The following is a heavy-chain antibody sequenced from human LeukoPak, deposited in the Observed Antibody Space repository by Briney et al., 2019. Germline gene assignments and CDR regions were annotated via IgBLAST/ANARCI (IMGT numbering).Heavy chain of an antibody. J-gene: IGHJ3*02. CDR3: ARGRSGSYRYDAFDI. V-gene: IGHV3-48*04. CDR1: GFTFSSYS. Sequence: PGGSLRLSCAASGFTFSSYSMNWVRQAPGKGLEWVSYISSSSSTIYYADSVKGRFTISRDNAKNSLFLQTNNLRAEDTAMYYCARGRSGSYRYDAFDIWGQGTMVTVSS. CDR2: ISSSSSTI. D-gene: IGHD1-26*01.